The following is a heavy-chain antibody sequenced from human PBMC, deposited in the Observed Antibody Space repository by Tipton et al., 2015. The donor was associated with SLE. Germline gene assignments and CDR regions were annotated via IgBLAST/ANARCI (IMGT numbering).Heavy chain of an antibody. CDR1: GGSSNKHY. CDR2: IYYTGTT. D-gene: IGHD2-21*01. J-gene: IGHJ4*02. Sequence: TLSLTCSVSGGSSNKHYWTWIRQPPGKGLEWIGHIYYTGTTNYSPSLKSRLTISVDTSKNQFSLKLTSVTAADTAVYYCARTDSGGDLFVFDSWGQGSLVTVSS. CDR3: ARTDSGGDLFVFDS. V-gene: IGHV4-59*11.